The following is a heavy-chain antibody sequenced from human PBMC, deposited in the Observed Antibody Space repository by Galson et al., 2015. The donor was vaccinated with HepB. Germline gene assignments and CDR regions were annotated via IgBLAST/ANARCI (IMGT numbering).Heavy chain of an antibody. V-gene: IGHV1-18*04. J-gene: IGHJ4*02. Sequence: QSGAEVKKPGESLKISCKASGYTFTSYGISWVRQAPGQGLEWMGWISAYNGNTNYAQKLQGRVTMTTDTSTSTAYMELRSLRSDDTAVYYCARVARGVGATGDDFDYWGQGTLVTVSS. CDR2: ISAYNGNT. CDR1: GYTFTSYG. D-gene: IGHD1-26*01. CDR3: ARVARGVGATGDDFDY.